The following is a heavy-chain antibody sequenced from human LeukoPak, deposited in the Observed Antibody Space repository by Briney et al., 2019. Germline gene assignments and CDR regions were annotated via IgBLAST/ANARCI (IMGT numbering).Heavy chain of an antibody. CDR3: ARDRAGSH. D-gene: IGHD6-19*01. Sequence: GGSPRLSCAASGFTLRRYWMSWVRQAPGQGLEWVANIKEDGSEKYYVDTVKGRFTISRDNAKNSLFLQMNSLRAEDTAVYYCARDRAGSHWGQGALVTVSS. J-gene: IGHJ4*02. CDR2: IKEDGSEK. V-gene: IGHV3-7*01. CDR1: GFTLRRYW.